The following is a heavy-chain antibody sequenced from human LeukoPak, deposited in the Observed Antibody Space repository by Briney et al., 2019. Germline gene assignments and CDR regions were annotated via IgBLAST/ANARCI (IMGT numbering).Heavy chain of an antibody. D-gene: IGHD3-9*01. Sequence: GGSLRLSCVASGXTFSEYSINWVRQAPGKGLEWVSFISSRSSSIYYADSVKGRFTISRDNAKKSLYLQMNSLRDEDTAVYYCARVGYDILTGFHYWGQGTLVTVSS. V-gene: IGHV3-48*02. CDR2: ISSRSSSI. CDR1: GXTFSEYS. CDR3: ARVGYDILTGFHY. J-gene: IGHJ4*02.